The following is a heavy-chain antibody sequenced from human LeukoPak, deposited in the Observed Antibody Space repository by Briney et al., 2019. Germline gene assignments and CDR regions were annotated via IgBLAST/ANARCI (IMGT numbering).Heavy chain of an antibody. CDR3: ARDFDY. J-gene: IGHJ4*02. V-gene: IGHV3-30-3*01. CDR2: ISYDGSNK. CDR1: GFTFSSYA. Sequence: GRSLRLSCAASGFTFSSYAMHWVRQAPGKGLEWVAVISYDGSNKYYADSVKGRFTISRDNSKNTLYLQMNSLRAEDTAVYYCARDFDYWGQGTLVTVSS.